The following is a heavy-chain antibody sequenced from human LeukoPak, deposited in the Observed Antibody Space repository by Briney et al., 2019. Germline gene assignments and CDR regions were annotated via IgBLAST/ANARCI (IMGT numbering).Heavy chain of an antibody. CDR3: ARVVTAIRFLYYYYYMDV. CDR1: GYTFTSYD. J-gene: IGHJ6*03. Sequence: ASVKVSCKASGYTFTSYDINWVRQATGQGLEWMGWMNPNSGNTGYAQKFQGRVTITRNTSISTAYMELSSLRSEDTAVYYCARVVTAIRFLYYYYYMDVWGKGTTVTVSS. CDR2: MNPNSGNT. V-gene: IGHV1-8*03. D-gene: IGHD2-21*02.